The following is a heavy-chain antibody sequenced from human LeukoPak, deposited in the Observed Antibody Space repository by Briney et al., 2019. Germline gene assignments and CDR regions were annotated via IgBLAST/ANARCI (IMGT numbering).Heavy chain of an antibody. CDR2: IYYSGST. D-gene: IGHD4-17*01. CDR3: ARSLSVTTGGYFDC. Sequence: PSETLSLTCTVSGGSISSYYWSWIRQPPGKGLEWIGFIYYSGSTNYNPSLKSRVTISVDTSKSQVSLKLSSVTAADTAVYYCARSLSVTTGGYFDCWGQGTLVTVSS. V-gene: IGHV4-59*08. J-gene: IGHJ4*02. CDR1: GGSISSYY.